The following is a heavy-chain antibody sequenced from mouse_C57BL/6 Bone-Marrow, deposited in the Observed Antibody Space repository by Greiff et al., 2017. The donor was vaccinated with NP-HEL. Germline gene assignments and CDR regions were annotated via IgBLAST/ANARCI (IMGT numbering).Heavy chain of an antibody. CDR1: GYTFTSYW. J-gene: IGHJ2*01. Sequence: VQLQHPGAELVRPGSSVKLSCKASGYTFTSYWMHWVKQRPIQGLEWIGNIDPSDSETHYNQKFKDKATLTVDKSSSTAYMQLSSLTSEDSAVYYCASQGFITTVVATDYFDYWGQGTTLTVSS. CDR3: ASQGFITTVVATDYFDY. D-gene: IGHD1-1*01. CDR2: IDPSDSET. V-gene: IGHV1-52*01.